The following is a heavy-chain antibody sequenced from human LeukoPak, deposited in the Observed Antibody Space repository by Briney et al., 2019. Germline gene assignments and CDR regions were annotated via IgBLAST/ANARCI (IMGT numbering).Heavy chain of an antibody. CDR1: GYTFSSYG. J-gene: IGHJ4*02. Sequence: GGSLRLSCAASGYTFSSYGMHWVRQAPGQGLEWVAVISYDGSNTYYADSVKGRFTISRDNSKNMLYLQMNSLRAEDTAVYYCANPYHYGSRSYMDYWGQGTLVTVSS. D-gene: IGHD3-10*01. V-gene: IGHV3-30*18. CDR2: ISYDGSNT. CDR3: ANPYHYGSRSYMDY.